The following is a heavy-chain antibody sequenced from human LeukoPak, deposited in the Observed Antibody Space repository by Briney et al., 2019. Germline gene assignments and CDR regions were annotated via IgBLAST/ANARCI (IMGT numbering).Heavy chain of an antibody. J-gene: IGHJ4*02. V-gene: IGHV3-15*01. CDR3: TTDPEYRSGGSCDY. D-gene: IGHD2-15*01. Sequence: GGSLRLSCAASGFTFSNAWMSWVRQAPGKGLEWVGRIKSKTDGGTTDYAAPVKGRFTISRDDSKNTLYLQMNSLKTEDTAVYYCTTDPEYRSGGSCDYWGQGTLVTVSS. CDR1: GFTFSNAW. CDR2: IKSKTDGGTT.